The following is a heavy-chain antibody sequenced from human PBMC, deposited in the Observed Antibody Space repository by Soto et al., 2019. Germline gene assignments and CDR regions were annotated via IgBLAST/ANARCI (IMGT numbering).Heavy chain of an antibody. CDR2: IFSSGAP. V-gene: IGHV4-30-4*01. CDR1: GGSISRGDYY. CDR3: ARGRLRGSFYAFQI. Sequence: QVQLHESGPGLVKPSQTLSLTCAVSGGSISRGDYYWSWLRQPPGKGLEWIGYIFSSGAPYYRPSFKSRLVISIDSSQHHFSLTLRSVTAADTAVYYCARGRLRGSFYAFQIWGQGTKVIVSS. J-gene: IGHJ3*02. D-gene: IGHD3-10*01.